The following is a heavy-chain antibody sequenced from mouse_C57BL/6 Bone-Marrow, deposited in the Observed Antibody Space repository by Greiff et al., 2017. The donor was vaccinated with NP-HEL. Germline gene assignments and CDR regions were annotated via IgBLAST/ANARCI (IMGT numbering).Heavy chain of an antibody. Sequence: EVKLVESGGGLVQSGRSLRLSCATSGFTFSDFYMEWVRQAPGKGLEWIAASRNKANDYTTEYSASVKVRFIVSRDTSQSILYLQMNARRAEETAIYYCARAAHWYFDVWGTGTTVTVSS. CDR1: GFTFSDFY. CDR3: ARAAHWYFDV. J-gene: IGHJ1*03. V-gene: IGHV7-1*01. CDR2: SRNKANDYTT.